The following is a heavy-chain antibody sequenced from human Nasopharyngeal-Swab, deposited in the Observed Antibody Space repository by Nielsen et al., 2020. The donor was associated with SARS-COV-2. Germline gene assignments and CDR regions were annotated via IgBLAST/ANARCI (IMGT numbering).Heavy chain of an antibody. J-gene: IGHJ6*03. CDR1: GFTFSSYA. Sequence: GGSLRPSCGASGFTFSSYAMHWVRQAPGKGLEWVAVIPYDGSNKYYADSVKGRFTISRDNSKNTLYLQMNSVRAEDTAVYYCARDGRVYDILTGYLFEGYYYYYYMDVWGKGATVTVSS. CDR3: ARDGRVYDILTGYLFEGYYYYYYMDV. D-gene: IGHD3-9*01. V-gene: IGHV3-30-3*01. CDR2: IPYDGSNK.